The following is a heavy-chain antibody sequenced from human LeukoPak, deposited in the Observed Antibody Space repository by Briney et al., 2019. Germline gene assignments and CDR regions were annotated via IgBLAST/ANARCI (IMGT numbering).Heavy chain of an antibody. CDR2: IYSGGST. Sequence: QAGGSLRLSCAASGFTFSTSWMHWVRQAPGKGLEWVSVIYSGGSTYYADSVKGRFTISRDNSKNTLYLQMNSLRAEDTAVYYCARGSYGDYYFDYWGQGTLVTVSS. CDR1: GFTFSTSW. J-gene: IGHJ4*02. D-gene: IGHD4-17*01. CDR3: ARGSYGDYYFDY. V-gene: IGHV3-53*01.